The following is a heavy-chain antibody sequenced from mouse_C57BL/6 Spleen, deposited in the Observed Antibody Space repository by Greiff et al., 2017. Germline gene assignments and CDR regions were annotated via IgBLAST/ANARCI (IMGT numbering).Heavy chain of an antibody. V-gene: IGHV1-53*01. J-gene: IGHJ3*01. CDR3: ARGDGSSPRCAY. D-gene: IGHD1-1*01. CDR1: GYTFTSYW. CDR2: INPSNGGT. Sequence: QVQLQQPGTELVKPGASVKLSCKASGYTFTSYWMHWVKQRPGQGLEWIGNINPSNGGTNYNEKFKSKATLTVDKSSSTAYMQLSSLTSEDSAVEYCARGDGSSPRCAYWGKGNLVRVSA.